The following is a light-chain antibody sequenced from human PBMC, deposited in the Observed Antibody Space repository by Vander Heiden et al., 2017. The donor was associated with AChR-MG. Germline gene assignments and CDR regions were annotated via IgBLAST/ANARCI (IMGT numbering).Light chain of an antibody. CDR1: SRDVGGYNY. CDR3: SSYTSSSTVV. Sequence: QSALTQPAHVSGSPGQSFTISCTGTSRDVGGYNYVSWYQQHPGKAPKLMIYDVSNRPSGVSNRFSGSKSGNTASLTISGLQAEDEADYYCSSYTSSSTVVFGGGTKLTVL. J-gene: IGLJ2*01. V-gene: IGLV2-14*03. CDR2: DVS.